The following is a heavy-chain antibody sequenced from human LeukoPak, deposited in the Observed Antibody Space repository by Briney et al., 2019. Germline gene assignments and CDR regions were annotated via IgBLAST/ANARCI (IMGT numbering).Heavy chain of an antibody. J-gene: IGHJ6*02. CDR2: FYDSGST. V-gene: IGHV4-59*01. Sequence: PSETLSLTCTVSGASIRTYFWSWIRQPPGKGLEWIGCFYDSGSTNYSPSLKSRVTISLDTSKSQFSLKLNSVTAADTAVYYCARDRPSGSGSSFSLGMDVWGQGTTVTVSS. CDR3: ARDRPSGSGSSFSLGMDV. D-gene: IGHD3-10*01. CDR1: GASIRTYF.